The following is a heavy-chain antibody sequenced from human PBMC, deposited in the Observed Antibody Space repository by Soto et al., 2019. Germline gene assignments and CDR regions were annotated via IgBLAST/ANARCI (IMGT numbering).Heavy chain of an antibody. CDR3: ARARVAAAGGEYYYYYYGMDV. CDR1: GGTFSSYA. J-gene: IGHJ6*02. Sequence: QVQLVQSGAEVKKPGSSVKVSCKASGGTFSSYAISWVRQAPGQGLEWMGGIIPIFGTANYAQKFQGRVTITADEYTTTAYMELSSRRSEDTAVYYCARARVAAAGGEYYYYYYGMDVWGQGTTVTVSS. D-gene: IGHD6-13*01. CDR2: IIPIFGTA. V-gene: IGHV1-69*12.